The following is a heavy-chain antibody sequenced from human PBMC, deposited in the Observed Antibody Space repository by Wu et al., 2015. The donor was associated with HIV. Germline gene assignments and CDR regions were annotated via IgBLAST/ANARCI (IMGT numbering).Heavy chain of an antibody. CDR1: GYTFIDYY. J-gene: IGHJ4*02. CDR2: INPNRGGT. D-gene: IGHD1-26*01. V-gene: IGHV1-2*02. CDR3: ARLQSLSGLYSNADY. Sequence: QVQLLQSGAEVKKPGASVMVSCKASGYTFIDYYIYWVRQAPGRGLEWMGWINPNRGGTKYAQKFRDRVTMTRDTAVSTAYTELNSLRSDDTAVYYCARLQSLSGLYSNADYWGQGTLVTVSS.